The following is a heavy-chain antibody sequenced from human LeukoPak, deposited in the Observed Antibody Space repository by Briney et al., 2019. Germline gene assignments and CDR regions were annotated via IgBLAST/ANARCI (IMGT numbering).Heavy chain of an antibody. D-gene: IGHD4-17*01. CDR1: GDSISSFY. Sequence: SETLSLTCTVSGDSISSFYWTWIRQPPGKGLEWIGYIYYSGSTNYNPSLKSRVTISVDRSKNQFFLKLSSVTAADTAVYYCARGANYGDSGLDAFDIWGQGTMVTVSS. V-gene: IGHV4-59*13. CDR3: ARGANYGDSGLDAFDI. CDR2: IYYSGST. J-gene: IGHJ3*02.